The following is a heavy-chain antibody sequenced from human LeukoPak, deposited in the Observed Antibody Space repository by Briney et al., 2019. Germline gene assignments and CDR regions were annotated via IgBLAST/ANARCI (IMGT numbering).Heavy chain of an antibody. CDR1: GGSISSYY. Sequence: SETLSLTCTVSGGSISSYYWSWIRQPAGKGLEWIGRIYTSGSTNYNPSLKSRVTMSVDTSKNQFSLKLSPVTAADTAVYYCARRRLWFGELLSPAPFDIWGQGTMVTVSS. V-gene: IGHV4-4*07. J-gene: IGHJ3*02. CDR2: IYTSGST. CDR3: ARRRLWFGELLSPAPFDI. D-gene: IGHD3-10*01.